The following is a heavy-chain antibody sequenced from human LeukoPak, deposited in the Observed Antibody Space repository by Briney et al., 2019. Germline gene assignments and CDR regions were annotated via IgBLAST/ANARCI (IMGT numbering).Heavy chain of an antibody. CDR2: IYGDGSFT. CDR3: ARLYETNGYLY. CDR1: GFTFSNFW. D-gene: IGHD3-22*01. J-gene: IGHJ4*02. Sequence: GGSLRLSCAASGFTFSNFWMHWVRQAPGKGLVWVALIYGDGSFTRYADSVKGRFAISRDNAKNTVYLQVNSLRVEDAAVYYCARLYETNGYLYWGQGSLVTVSS. V-gene: IGHV3-74*01.